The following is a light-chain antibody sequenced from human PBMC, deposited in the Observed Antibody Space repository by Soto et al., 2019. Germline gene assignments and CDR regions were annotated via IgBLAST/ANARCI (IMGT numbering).Light chain of an antibody. CDR2: DVS. Sequence: QSALTQPASVAGSPGQSSTISGTGTSSDVGGYNYVSWYQHHPGKAPKLLIYDVSNRPSGISNRFSGSKSDNTASLTISGLQPEDEADYYCSSYTTSNTRQIVFGTGTKLTVL. V-gene: IGLV2-14*03. CDR3: SSYTTSNTRQIV. CDR1: SSDVGGYNY. J-gene: IGLJ1*01.